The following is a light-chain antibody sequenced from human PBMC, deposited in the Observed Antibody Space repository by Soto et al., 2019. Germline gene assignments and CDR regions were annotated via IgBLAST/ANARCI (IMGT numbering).Light chain of an antibody. V-gene: IGKV1-6*02. CDR3: LQDYNYPLT. J-gene: IGKJ4*01. Sequence: IQMTQSPSSLSASVGERVTMTCRASQSISRYVNWYQQKPGKAPTLLISAASSLQSGVPSRFSGSGSGTDFTLTISSLQPEDFATYYCLQDYNYPLTFGGGTKVDIK. CDR2: AAS. CDR1: QSISRY.